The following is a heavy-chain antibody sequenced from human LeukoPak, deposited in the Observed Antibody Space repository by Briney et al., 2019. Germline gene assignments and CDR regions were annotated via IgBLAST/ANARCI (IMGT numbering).Heavy chain of an antibody. CDR2: ISSSSSYI. CDR1: GFTFSSYS. J-gene: IGHJ6*02. CDR3: ARDWVDYYGSGSYYNNYYYYGMDV. D-gene: IGHD3-10*01. V-gene: IGHV3-21*01. Sequence: GGSLRLSCAASGFTFSSYSMNWVRQAPGKGLEWVSSISSSSSYIYYADSVKGRFTISRDNAKNSLYLQMNSLRAEDTAVYYCARDWVDYYGSGSYYNNYYYYGMDVWGQGTTVTVSS.